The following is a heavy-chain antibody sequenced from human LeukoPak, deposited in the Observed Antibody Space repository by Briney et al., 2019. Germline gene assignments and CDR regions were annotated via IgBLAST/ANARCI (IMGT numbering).Heavy chain of an antibody. CDR1: GYTFSSYD. Sequence: GASVTVSCKASGYTFSSYDINWVRQAIGQGLEWMGWMNPNSGNTGYAQKFQGRVTMTRNTSISTAYMELSSLRSEDTAVYYCARVVTMVRGVLIENWFDPWGQGTLVTVSS. CDR3: ARVVTMVRGVLIENWFDP. CDR2: MNPNSGNT. J-gene: IGHJ5*02. D-gene: IGHD3-10*01. V-gene: IGHV1-8*01.